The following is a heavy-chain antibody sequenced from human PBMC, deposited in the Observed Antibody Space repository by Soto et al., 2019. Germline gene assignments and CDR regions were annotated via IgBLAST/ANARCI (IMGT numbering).Heavy chain of an antibody. V-gene: IGHV4-30-4*08. Sequence: PSETLSLTCTVSGGSVSSCAYYWGWIRHHPGKGLEWIGFIYYRGATYYRPSLGGRVSISSDATQNQFSLKLSSVTAADTAVYFCARLVVVAPVANAWGQGTLVTVSS. J-gene: IGHJ5*02. CDR3: ARLVVVAPVANA. D-gene: IGHD2-2*01. CDR2: IYYRGAT. CDR1: GGSVSSCAYY.